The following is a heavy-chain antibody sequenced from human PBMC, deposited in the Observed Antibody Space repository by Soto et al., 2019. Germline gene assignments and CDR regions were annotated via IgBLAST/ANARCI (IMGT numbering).Heavy chain of an antibody. V-gene: IGHV1-69*04. CDR2: IIPIGGTA. CDR3: ARDLFPLNP. Sequence: SVKVSCKASGGTFSSYAISWVRQAPGQGLEWMGIIIPIGGTANYAQKFQGRVTITTDKSTSTVYMELSSLRSEDTAVYYCARDLFPLNPWGQGTLVAVSS. CDR1: GGTFSSYA. J-gene: IGHJ5*02.